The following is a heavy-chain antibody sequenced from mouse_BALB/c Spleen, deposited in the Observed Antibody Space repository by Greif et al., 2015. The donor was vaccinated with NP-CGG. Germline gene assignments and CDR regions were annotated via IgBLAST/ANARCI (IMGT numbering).Heavy chain of an antibody. J-gene: IGHJ2*01. V-gene: IGHV1S81*02. Sequence: QVQLQQSGAELVKPGASVKLSCKASGYTFTSYYMYWVKQRPGQGLEWIGEINPSNGGTNFNEKFKSKATLTVDKSCSTAYMQLSSLTSEDSAVYYCTRSDYYGPHLDYWGQGTTLTVSS. CDR1: GYTFTSYY. CDR2: INPSNGGT. D-gene: IGHD1-1*01. CDR3: TRSDYYGPHLDY.